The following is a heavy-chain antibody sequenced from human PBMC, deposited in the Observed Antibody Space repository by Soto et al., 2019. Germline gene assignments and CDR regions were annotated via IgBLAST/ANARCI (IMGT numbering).Heavy chain of an antibody. Sequence: GGSLRLSCAASGFTFSDYYMSWIRQAPGKGLEWVSYISSSSSYTNYADSVKGRFTISRDNAKNSLYLQMNSLRAEDTAVYYCARDRKVVVVAATVFLGYYYYGMDVWGQGTTVTVSS. CDR3: ARDRKVVVVAATVFLGYYYYGMDV. CDR1: GFTFSDYY. V-gene: IGHV3-11*06. D-gene: IGHD2-15*01. J-gene: IGHJ6*02. CDR2: ISSSSSYT.